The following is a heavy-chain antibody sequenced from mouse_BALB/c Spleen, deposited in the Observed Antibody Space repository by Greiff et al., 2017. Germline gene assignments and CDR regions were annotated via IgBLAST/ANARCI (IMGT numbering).Heavy chain of an antibody. V-gene: IGHV1S126*01. CDR1: GYSFTSYW. CDR2: IDPSDSET. CDR3: ARVRYGNSLYAMDY. J-gene: IGHJ4*01. Sequence: QVQLQQSGPQLVRPGASVKISCKASGYSFTSYWMHWVKQRPGQGLEWIGMIDPSDSETRLNQKFKDKATLTVDKSSSTAYMQLSSPTSEDSAVYYCARVRYGNSLYAMDYWGQGTSVTVSS. D-gene: IGHD2-10*02.